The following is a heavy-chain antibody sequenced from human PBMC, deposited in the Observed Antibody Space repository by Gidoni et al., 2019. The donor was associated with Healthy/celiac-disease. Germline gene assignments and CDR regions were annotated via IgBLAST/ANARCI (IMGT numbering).Heavy chain of an antibody. CDR1: GSSFTSYW. Sequence: EVQLVQSGAEVKQPGESLWISFKVSGSSFTSYWVSWVRQLPGEGLERMGGNDPSDSYTNYSPSFQGQVNISADKSISTANLQGSSLKASDTAMYYGARVYAVGATVDYWGQGTLVTVSS. CDR2: NDPSDSYT. V-gene: IGHV5-10-1*01. D-gene: IGHD1-26*01. CDR3: ARVYAVGATVDY. J-gene: IGHJ4*02.